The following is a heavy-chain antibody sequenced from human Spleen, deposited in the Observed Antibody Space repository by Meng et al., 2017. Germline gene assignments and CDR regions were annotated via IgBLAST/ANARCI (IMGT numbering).Heavy chain of an antibody. V-gene: IGHV4-31*01. J-gene: IGHJ4*02. CDR2: FYYSGST. D-gene: IGHD1-26*01. Sequence: QVRLQESGPGPVKPSPTLSPTCTGSGGSISSGGYYWSWIRQHPGKGLEWIGYFYYSGSTYYNPSLKSLVTISLDTSKNQFSLKLSSVTAADTAVYYCARDPVYLGAIDYWGQGTLVTVSS. CDR1: GGSISSGGYY. CDR3: ARDPVYLGAIDY.